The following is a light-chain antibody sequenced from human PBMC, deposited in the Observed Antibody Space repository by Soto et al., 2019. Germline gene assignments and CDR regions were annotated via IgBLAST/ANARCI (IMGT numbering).Light chain of an antibody. Sequence: AIEMTQSPSSLSASVGDRVTITCRASQGIGSDLAWYQQRPGKAPKLLIYGVFNLQNGVPSRFSGSASGTDFTLTISSLQPEDFATYYYLQDHNLLTFGGGTKVEIK. J-gene: IGKJ4*01. CDR1: QGIGSD. CDR2: GVF. V-gene: IGKV1-6*01. CDR3: LQDHNLLT.